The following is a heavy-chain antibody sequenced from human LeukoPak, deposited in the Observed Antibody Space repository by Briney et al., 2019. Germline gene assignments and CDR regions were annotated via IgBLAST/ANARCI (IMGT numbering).Heavy chain of an antibody. J-gene: IGHJ4*02. CDR3: ARDRVDIVASPFDY. CDR2: ISSSSSYI. Sequence: SGGSLRLSCAASGFTFSSYSMNWVRQAPGKGLEWVSSISSSSSYIYYADSVKGRFTISRDNAKNSLYLQMNSLRAEDTAVYYYARDRVDIVASPFDYWGQGTLVTVSS. D-gene: IGHD5-12*01. CDR1: GFTFSSYS. V-gene: IGHV3-21*01.